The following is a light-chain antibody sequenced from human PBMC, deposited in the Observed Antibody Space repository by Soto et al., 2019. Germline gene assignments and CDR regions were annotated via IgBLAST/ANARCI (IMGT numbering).Light chain of an antibody. J-gene: IGKJ5*01. CDR3: QQRSNWPAT. CDR2: DAS. Sequence: EIVLNQSPGTLSLSPGERATLSCRASQSVSNNYLAWYQQKPGQAPRLLIYDASNRATGIPARFSGSGAGTDCTLTISSLEPEDFAVYYCQQRSNWPATFGQGTRLEIK. CDR1: QSVSNNY. V-gene: IGKV3-11*01.